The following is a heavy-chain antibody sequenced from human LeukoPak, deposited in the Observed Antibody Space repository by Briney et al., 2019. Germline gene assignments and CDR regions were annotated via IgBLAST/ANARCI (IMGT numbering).Heavy chain of an antibody. CDR2: IYTAGGT. J-gene: IGHJ4*02. Sequence: GGSLRLSCAASGFTVTSGYVNWVRQAPGKGLEWVSVIYTAGGTVYADAVKGRFTISRDSSKNTVYLQMNSLRAEDTAVYYCARDRDYDSANFDYWGQGTLVTVSS. CDR3: ARDRDYDSANFDY. D-gene: IGHD3-22*01. CDR1: GFTVTSGY. V-gene: IGHV3-66*01.